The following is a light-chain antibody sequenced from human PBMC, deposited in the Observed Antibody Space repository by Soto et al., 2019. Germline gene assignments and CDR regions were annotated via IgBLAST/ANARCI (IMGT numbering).Light chain of an antibody. CDR3: QQADSFPLT. J-gene: IGKJ4*01. V-gene: IGKV1-12*01. CDR2: GTS. CDR1: LGIASW. Sequence: DIQMTQSPSAVSASVGDRVTITCRARLGIASWLAWYQQKPGKAPKCLIYGTSSLQSGVPSRFSGSGSGTDFTLTISSLQPEDFATYYCQQADSFPLTFGGGTKVEIK.